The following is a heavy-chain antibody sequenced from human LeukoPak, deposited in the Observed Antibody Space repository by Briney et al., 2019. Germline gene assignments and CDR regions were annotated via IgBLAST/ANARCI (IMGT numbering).Heavy chain of an antibody. D-gene: IGHD3-10*01. Sequence: ASVTVSCTASGYTFTGYYMHWVRQAPGQGLEWMGRINPNSGGTNYAQKFQGRVTMTRDTSISTAYLELSKLSSDDTAVYYCARGSRYYYGSGSYLWGQGTLVTVSS. CDR3: ARGSRYYYGSGSYL. V-gene: IGHV1-2*06. CDR2: INPNSGGT. CDR1: GYTFTGYY. J-gene: IGHJ4*02.